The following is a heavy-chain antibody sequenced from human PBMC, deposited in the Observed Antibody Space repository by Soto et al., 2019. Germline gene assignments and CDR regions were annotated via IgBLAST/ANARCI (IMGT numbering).Heavy chain of an antibody. Sequence: GGSLRVSCATSGFLFSNYVMYWVRPAPGKGLEWVAFMSYDGTTKSYADSVKGRFTISRDNSQNTLYLQMNSLRPEDTGVYYCAREVLWSRYFDYWGQGTLVTVSS. CDR1: GFLFSNYV. V-gene: IGHV3-30-3*01. CDR3: AREVLWSRYFDY. D-gene: IGHD3-10*01. CDR2: MSYDGTTK. J-gene: IGHJ4*02.